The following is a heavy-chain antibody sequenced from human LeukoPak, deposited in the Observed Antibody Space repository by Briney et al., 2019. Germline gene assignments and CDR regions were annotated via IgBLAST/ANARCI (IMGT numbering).Heavy chain of an antibody. J-gene: IGHJ4*02. D-gene: IGHD6-19*01. V-gene: IGHV4-59*12. CDR2: LYHSGSA. CDR1: GVSMSSYY. CDR3: ARGYSSGWYPRGYFDY. Sequence: SETLSLTCTVSGVSMSSYYWSWIRQPPGKGLEWIGYLYHSGSANYNPSLKSRVTISVDTSKNQFSLKLSSVTAADTAVYYCARGYSSGWYPRGYFDYWGQGTLVTVSS.